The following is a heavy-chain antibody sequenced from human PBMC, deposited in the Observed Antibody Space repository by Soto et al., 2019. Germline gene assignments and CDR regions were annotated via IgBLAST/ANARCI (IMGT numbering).Heavy chain of an antibody. D-gene: IGHD6-25*01. V-gene: IGHV4-34*01. CDR3: ASCVDGYRTQPNDYYYGMDV. CDR2: INHSGST. CDR1: GGSFSGYY. Sequence: SETLSLTCAVYGGSFSGYYWSWIRQPPGKGLEWIGEINHSGSTNYNPSLKSRVTISVDTSKNQFSLKLSSVTAADTAVYYCASCVDGYRTQPNDYYYGMDVWGQGTTVAVSS. J-gene: IGHJ6*02.